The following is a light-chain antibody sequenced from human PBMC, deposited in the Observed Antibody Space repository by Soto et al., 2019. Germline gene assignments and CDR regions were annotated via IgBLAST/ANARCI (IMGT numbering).Light chain of an antibody. J-gene: IGLJ3*02. CDR1: SSDVGGYNY. Sequence: QSVLTQPASVAGSPGQSITISCTGTSSDVGGYNYVSWYQQHPGKAPKLMIYEVSNRPSGVSNRFSGSKSGNTASLTVFGLQAEDEADYYCSSYTSSSTWVFGGGTNLTVL. CDR2: EVS. CDR3: SSYTSSSTWV. V-gene: IGLV2-14*01.